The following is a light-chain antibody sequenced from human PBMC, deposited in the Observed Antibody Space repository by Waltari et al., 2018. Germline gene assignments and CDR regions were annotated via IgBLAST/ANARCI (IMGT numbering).Light chain of an antibody. J-gene: IGLJ2*01. V-gene: IGLV2-14*01. CDR1: SSDVGLYNY. CDR2: EVS. CDR3: SSFTASRTLL. Sequence: QSALTQPASVSGSPGQSITIYCTGSSSDVGLYNYVSWYQQRPGTAPKLMIYEVSNRPSGVSKRFSGSKSDNTASLTISGLQAEDEGDYYCSSFTASRTLLFGGGTRLTVL.